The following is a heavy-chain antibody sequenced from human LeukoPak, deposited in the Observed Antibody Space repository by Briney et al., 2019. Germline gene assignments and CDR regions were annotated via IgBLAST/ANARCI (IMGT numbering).Heavy chain of an antibody. CDR1: GFTFSSYA. Sequence: GGSLRLSCAASGFTFSSYAMSWVRQAPGKGLEWVSAISGSGGSTYYADSVKGRFTISRDNSKNTLYLQMNSLRAEDTAVYYCAKDSNYDGSGYYFNYFDYWGQGTLVTVSS. V-gene: IGHV3-23*01. J-gene: IGHJ4*02. CDR3: AKDSNYDGSGYYFNYFDY. CDR2: ISGSGGST. D-gene: IGHD3-22*01.